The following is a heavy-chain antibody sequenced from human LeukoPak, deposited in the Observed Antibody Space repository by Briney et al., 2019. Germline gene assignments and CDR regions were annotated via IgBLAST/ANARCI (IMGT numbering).Heavy chain of an antibody. CDR3: ARGGSGPPYCSSTSCYTGY. Sequence: ASVKVSCKASGYTFTSYGISWVRQAPGQGLEWMGWISAYNGNTNYAQKLQGRVTMTTDTSTSTAYMELRSLRSDDTAVYYCARGGSGPPYCSSTSCYTGYWGQGTLVTVSS. J-gene: IGHJ4*02. D-gene: IGHD2-2*02. CDR1: GYTFTSYG. V-gene: IGHV1-18*01. CDR2: ISAYNGNT.